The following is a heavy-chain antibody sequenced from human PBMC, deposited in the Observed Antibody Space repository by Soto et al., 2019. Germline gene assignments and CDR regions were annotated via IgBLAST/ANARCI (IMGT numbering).Heavy chain of an antibody. J-gene: IGHJ4*02. V-gene: IGHV1-69*04. CDR3: ARGDYCSSTSCYWRH. CDR1: GYSLTSYY. D-gene: IGHD2-2*01. Sequence: SVKVSCKASGYSLTSYYMHWVRQAPGQGLEWMGRIIPILGIANYAQKFQGRVTITADKSTSTAYMELSSLRSEDTAVYYCARGDYCSSTSCYWRHWGQGTLVTVSS. CDR2: IIPILGIA.